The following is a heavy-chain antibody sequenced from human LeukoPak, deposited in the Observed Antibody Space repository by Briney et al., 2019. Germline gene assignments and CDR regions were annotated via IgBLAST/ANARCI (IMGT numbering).Heavy chain of an antibody. V-gene: IGHV4-31*03. J-gene: IGHJ6*03. CDR1: GGSISSGGYY. CDR2: IYYSGST. CDR3: ARVRGRDYYYYYMDI. Sequence: SETLSLTCTVSGGSISSGGYYWSWIRQHPGKGLEWIGYIYYSGSTYYNPSLKSRVTISVDTSKNQFSLKLSSVTAADTAVYYCARVRGRDYYYYYMDIWGKGTTVTVSS.